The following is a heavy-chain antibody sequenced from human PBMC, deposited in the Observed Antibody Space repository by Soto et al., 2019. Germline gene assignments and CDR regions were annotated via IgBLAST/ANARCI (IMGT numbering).Heavy chain of an antibody. V-gene: IGHV3-30-3*01. D-gene: IGHD6-19*01. CDR2: ISYDGSNT. CDR1: GFTVSSYA. CDR3: ARDREGGWRVISHYFDD. Sequence: QVQLVESGGGVVQPGRSLRLSCAASGFTVSSYAMHWVRQAPGKGLEWVAVISYDGSNTYYADSVKGRFTISRDNSKTTMYLQMNSLRAEDTAVYYCARDREGGWRVISHYFDDWGQGTLVTVSS. J-gene: IGHJ4*02.